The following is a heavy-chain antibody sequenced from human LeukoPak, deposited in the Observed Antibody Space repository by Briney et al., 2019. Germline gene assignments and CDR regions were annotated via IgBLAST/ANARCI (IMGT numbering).Heavy chain of an antibody. CDR2: IGGRGTST. CDR1: GFRFSDFT. CDR3: AKPILTAFGYFDY. J-gene: IGHJ4*02. Sequence: GGSLRLSCAASGFRFSDFTMTLVRQAPGKGPEWVSAIGGRGTSTYYADSLGGRFTISRDNSKDMLYLQMNSLRAEDTAVYYCAKPILTAFGYFDYWGQGTLVTVSS. V-gene: IGHV3-23*01. D-gene: IGHD3-9*01.